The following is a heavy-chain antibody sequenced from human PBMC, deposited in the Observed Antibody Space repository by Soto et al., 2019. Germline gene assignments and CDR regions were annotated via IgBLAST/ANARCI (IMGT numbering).Heavy chain of an antibody. J-gene: IGHJ4*02. CDR2: ISSSSSTI. CDR3: ARTSSSSFYYFDY. Sequence: EVQLVESGGGLVQPGGSLRLSCVASAFTFSSYSMNWVSQAPGKGLEWVSYISSSSSTIYYVDSVKGRFTISRDNAKNSLYLQMNSLRAEDTAVYYCARTSSSSFYYFDYWGQGTLVTVSS. V-gene: IGHV3-48*01. D-gene: IGHD6-13*01. CDR1: AFTFSSYS.